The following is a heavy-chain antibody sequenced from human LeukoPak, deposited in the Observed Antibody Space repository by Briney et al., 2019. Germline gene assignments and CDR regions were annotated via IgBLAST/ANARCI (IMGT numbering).Heavy chain of an antibody. CDR2: INHSGST. D-gene: IGHD3-16*01. Sequence: PSETLSLTCTVSGGSISSSSYYWSWIRQPPGKGLEWIGEINHSGSTNYNPSLKSRVTISVDTSKNQFSLKLSSVTAADTAVYYCARKGWGVGYNWFDPWGQGTLVTVSS. CDR1: GGSISSSSYY. CDR3: ARKGWGVGYNWFDP. J-gene: IGHJ5*02. V-gene: IGHV4-39*07.